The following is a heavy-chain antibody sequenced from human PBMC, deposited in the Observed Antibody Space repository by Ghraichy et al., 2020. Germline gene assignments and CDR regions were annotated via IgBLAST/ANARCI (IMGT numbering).Heavy chain of an antibody. CDR2: INHSGST. J-gene: IGHJ5*02. Sequence: SETLSLTCAVYGGSFSGYYWSWIRQPPGKGLEWIGEINHSGSTNYNPSLKSRVTISVDTSKNQFSLKLSSVTAADTAVYYCARAPRLITIFGVASSGWFDPWGQGTLVTVSS. CDR3: ARAPRLITIFGVASSGWFDP. V-gene: IGHV4-34*01. CDR1: GGSFSGYY. D-gene: IGHD3-3*01.